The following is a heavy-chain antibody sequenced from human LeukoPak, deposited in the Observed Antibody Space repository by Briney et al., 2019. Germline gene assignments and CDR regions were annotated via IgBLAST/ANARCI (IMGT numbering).Heavy chain of an antibody. CDR3: AREMVVTPGGFDP. D-gene: IGHD2-21*02. Sequence: NPSETLSLTCAVYGVSFSGYYWSWIRQPPGKGLEWIGEINHSGSTNYNPSLKSRVTISVDTSKNQFSLKLSSVTAADTAVYYCAREMVVTPGGFDPWGQGTLVTVSS. J-gene: IGHJ5*02. CDR2: INHSGST. CDR1: GVSFSGYY. V-gene: IGHV4-34*01.